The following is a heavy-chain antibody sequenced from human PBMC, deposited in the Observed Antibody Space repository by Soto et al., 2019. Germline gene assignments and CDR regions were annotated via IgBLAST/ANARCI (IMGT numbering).Heavy chain of an antibody. D-gene: IGHD3-16*01. CDR3: PRETGGTYCYFDL. V-gene: IGHV4-59*01. Sequence: QVQLQESGPGLVKPSETLSLTCTVSGGSISSYYWSWIRQPPGKGLEWIGYIYYSGSTNYNPSLKGRVTIAVDTSNNQCSRKLSSVPAAGTAVYYCPRETGGTYCYFDLWGRGTLVTVSS. CDR2: IYYSGST. J-gene: IGHJ2*01. CDR1: GGSISSYY.